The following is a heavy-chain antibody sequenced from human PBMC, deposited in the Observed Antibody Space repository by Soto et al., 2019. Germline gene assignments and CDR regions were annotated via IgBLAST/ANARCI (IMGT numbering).Heavy chain of an antibody. CDR2: FSYSGST. Sequence: SETRSLTCNVSGASISSNYCSWMRQPPGKGLECIGYFSYSGSTNYNPSLKSRVIISVDTSRNQFSLKLTSVTATDTAMYYCARHSPLAAGGAFEFWGQGMMVTVSS. CDR1: GASISSNY. CDR3: ARHSPLAAGGAFEF. J-gene: IGHJ3*01. D-gene: IGHD6-13*01. V-gene: IGHV4-59*08.